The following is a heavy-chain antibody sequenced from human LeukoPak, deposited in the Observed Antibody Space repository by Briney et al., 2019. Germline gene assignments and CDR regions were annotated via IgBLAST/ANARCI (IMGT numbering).Heavy chain of an antibody. D-gene: IGHD4-17*01. V-gene: IGHV3-11*06. CDR1: GFTFSYYY. Sequence: PGGSLRLSCAASGFTFSYYYMSWIRQAPGKGLEWDSYISSSSTYTNYADSVEGRFTISRDNAKNSLYLQMNSLRGEDTGVYYCAMYRTYGDRDYWGQGALVTVSS. CDR3: AMYRTYGDRDY. CDR2: ISSSSTYT. J-gene: IGHJ4*02.